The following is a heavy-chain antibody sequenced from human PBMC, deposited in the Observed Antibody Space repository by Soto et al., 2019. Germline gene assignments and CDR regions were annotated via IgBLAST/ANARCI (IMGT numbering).Heavy chain of an antibody. CDR1: GYTFTSYG. J-gene: IGHJ4*01. CDR2: ISAYNGNT. V-gene: IGHV1-18*01. Sequence: GASVKVSCKASGYTFTSYGISWVRQAPGQGLEWMGWISAYNGNTNYAQKLQGRVTMTTDTSTSTAYMELRSLRSDDTAVYYCARDGRVRPLSGPILSIYYWGQGTLVTVSS. D-gene: IGHD3-3*01. CDR3: ARDGRVRPLSGPILSIYY.